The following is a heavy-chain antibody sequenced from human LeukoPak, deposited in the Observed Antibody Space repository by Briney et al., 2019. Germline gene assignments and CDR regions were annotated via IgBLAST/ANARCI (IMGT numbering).Heavy chain of an antibody. D-gene: IGHD3-3*01. J-gene: IGHJ6*03. CDR1: GFTFSSYA. CDR3: ARDLGDYDFWSGYYYYYYMDV. Sequence: GGSLRLSCAASGFTFSSYAMSWVRQAPGKGLEWVSAISGSGGSTYYADSVKGRFTISRDNSKNTLYLQMNSLRAEDTAVYYCARDLGDYDFWSGYYYYYYMDVWGKGTTVTVSS. CDR2: ISGSGGST. V-gene: IGHV3-23*01.